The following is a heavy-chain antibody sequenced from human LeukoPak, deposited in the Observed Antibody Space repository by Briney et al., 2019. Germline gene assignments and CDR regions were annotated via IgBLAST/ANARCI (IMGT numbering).Heavy chain of an antibody. CDR1: GYTFTGYY. Sequence: ASVKVSCKASGYTFTGYYMHWVRQAPGQGLECMGWINPNSGGTNYAQKFQGRVTMTRDTSISTAYMELSRLRSDDTAVYYCARPRFEDTAMVNFDYWGQGTLVTVSS. V-gene: IGHV1-2*02. CDR3: ARPRFEDTAMVNFDY. J-gene: IGHJ4*02. D-gene: IGHD5-18*01. CDR2: INPNSGGT.